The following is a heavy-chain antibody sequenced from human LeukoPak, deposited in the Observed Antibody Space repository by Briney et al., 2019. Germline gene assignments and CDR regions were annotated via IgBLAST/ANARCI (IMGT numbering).Heavy chain of an antibody. V-gene: IGHV3-66*01. CDR2: IFSHVET. CDR1: GFTVGNNY. Sequence: PGGSLRLSCAASGFTVGNNYMNWVRQAPGTGLEWVSLIFSHVETSYADSVKGRFTISRDNSKNTLYLQMNGLRVEDTAVYYCARDPPAVSINTYAWGQGTLVTVSS. CDR3: ARDPPAVSINTYA. J-gene: IGHJ4*02. D-gene: IGHD2-8*01.